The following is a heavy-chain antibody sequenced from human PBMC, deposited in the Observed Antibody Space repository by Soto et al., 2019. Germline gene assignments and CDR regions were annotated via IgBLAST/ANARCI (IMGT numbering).Heavy chain of an antibody. V-gene: IGHV3-48*02. Sequence: LRLSCAAPGFTFSSYTMNWVRQASGKGLECVSYISSSSSTIYYADSVKGRFTISRDNAKNSLYLQMNSLRDEDTAVYYCARDIQCDFGSGYYRDYWGQGTLVTVSS. J-gene: IGHJ4*02. D-gene: IGHD3-3*01. CDR2: ISSSSSTI. CDR3: ARDIQCDFGSGYYRDY. CDR1: GFTFSSYT.